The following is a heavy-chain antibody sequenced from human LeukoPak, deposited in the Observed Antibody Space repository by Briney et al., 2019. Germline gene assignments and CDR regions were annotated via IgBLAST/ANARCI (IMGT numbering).Heavy chain of an antibody. CDR3: ARGRFYGFSGDS. Sequence: SETLSLTCSVSGGAIGSDGYYWNWIRQHPGKGLEWIGYIYYSGSASYNPSLKSRVTISVDTSKNQFSLRLTSVTAADTAVYYCARGRFYGFSGDSWGQGSLVTVSS. D-gene: IGHD3-10*01. V-gene: IGHV4-31*03. CDR2: IYYSGSA. CDR1: GGAIGSDGYY. J-gene: IGHJ4*02.